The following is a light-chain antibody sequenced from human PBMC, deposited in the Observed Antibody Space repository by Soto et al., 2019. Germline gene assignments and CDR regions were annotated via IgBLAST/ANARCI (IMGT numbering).Light chain of an antibody. J-gene: IGKJ3*01. V-gene: IGKV1-5*03. Sequence: DIQMTQSPSTLSASVGDRANITCRASQSISSWLAWYQKKPGKAPKLLIYRASDLQSGVPSRFSGSGSGTEFTLTISSLQTDDIATYYCQQYSSYFFTFGPGTKVDV. CDR1: QSISSW. CDR2: RAS. CDR3: QQYSSYFFT.